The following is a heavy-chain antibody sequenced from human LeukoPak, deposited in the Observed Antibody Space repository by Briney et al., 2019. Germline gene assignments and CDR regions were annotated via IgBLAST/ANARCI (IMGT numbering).Heavy chain of an antibody. CDR3: ARASRGYSSRGYFDY. CDR1: GFTFSSYA. V-gene: IGHV3-30-3*01. J-gene: IGHJ4*02. CDR2: ISYDGSNK. Sequence: GGSLRLSCAASGFTFSSYAMPWVRQAPGKGLEWVAVISYDGSNKYYADSVKGRFTISRDNSKNTLYLQMNSLRAEDTAVYYCARASRGYSSRGYFDYWGQGTLVTVSS. D-gene: IGHD6-13*01.